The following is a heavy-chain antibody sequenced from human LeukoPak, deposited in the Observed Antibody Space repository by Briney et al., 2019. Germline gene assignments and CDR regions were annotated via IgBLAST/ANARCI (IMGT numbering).Heavy chain of an antibody. D-gene: IGHD6-13*01. V-gene: IGHV1-2*06. CDR3: ARDQGSLTRSWYTGY. J-gene: IGHJ4*02. Sequence: ASVKVSCKASGYTFTGYYMHWVRQAPGQGLEWMGRINPYSGDTNFAQKFQGRVTMTRDTSITTAYMDLSSLTPDDTAVYFCARDQGSLTRSWYTGYWGQGTQVTVSS. CDR2: INPYSGDT. CDR1: GYTFTGYY.